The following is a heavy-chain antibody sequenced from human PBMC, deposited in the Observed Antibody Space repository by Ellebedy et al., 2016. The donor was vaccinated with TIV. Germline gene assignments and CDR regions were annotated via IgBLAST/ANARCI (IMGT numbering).Heavy chain of an antibody. J-gene: IGHJ4*02. CDR3: ARDRGAAADPFFDY. V-gene: IGHV3-48*02. CDR2: ISSSSSTI. D-gene: IGHD6-13*01. Sequence: GESLKISXAASGFTFSSYSMNWVRQAPGKGLEWVSYISSSSSTIYYADSVKGRFTISRDNAKNSLYLQMNSLREEDTAVYYCARDRGAAADPFFDYWGQGTLVTVSS. CDR1: GFTFSSYS.